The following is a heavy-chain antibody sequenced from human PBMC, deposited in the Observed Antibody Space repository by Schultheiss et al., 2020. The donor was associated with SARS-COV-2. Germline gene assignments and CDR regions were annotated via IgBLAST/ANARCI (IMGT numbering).Heavy chain of an antibody. CDR2: IYTSGST. D-gene: IGHD3-3*01. CDR1: GGSISSYY. V-gene: IGHV4-4*07. CDR3: ARDLGDTIFGVVTFFDY. Sequence: GSLRLSCTVSGGSISSYYWSWIRQPAGKGLEWIGRIYTSGSTNYNPSLKSRVTMSVDTSKNQFSLKLSSVTAADTAVYYCARDLGDTIFGVVTFFDYWGQGTLVTVSS. J-gene: IGHJ4*02.